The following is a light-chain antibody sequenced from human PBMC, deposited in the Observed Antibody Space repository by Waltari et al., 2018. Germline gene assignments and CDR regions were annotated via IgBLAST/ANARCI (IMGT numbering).Light chain of an antibody. J-gene: IGLJ3*02. CDR2: YTSDSEK. CDR3: MFWPSNVWV. CDR1: SNIKVVDFN. Sequence: QPVLTQPPSSSASPGDSARLTCNLPSNIKVVDFNIYLYQQKPWSPPRFLLFYTSDSEKAQGSGVPSRFSGSKDSSDNAGILLISVLQSEDEADYYCMFWPSNVWVFGGGTKLTVL. V-gene: IGLV5-37*01.